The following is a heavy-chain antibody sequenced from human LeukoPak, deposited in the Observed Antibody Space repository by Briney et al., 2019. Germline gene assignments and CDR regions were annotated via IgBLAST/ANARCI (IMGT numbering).Heavy chain of an antibody. V-gene: IGHV1-24*01. Sequence: ASVKVSCKVSGYTLTELSMHWVRQAPGKGLEWMGGFDPEDGETIYAQKFQGRVTMTEDTSTDTAYMELSSLRSEDTAVYYCASRRPDLDAFDIWGQGTMVTVSS. CDR1: GYTLTELS. CDR3: ASRRPDLDAFDI. J-gene: IGHJ3*02. CDR2: FDPEDGET.